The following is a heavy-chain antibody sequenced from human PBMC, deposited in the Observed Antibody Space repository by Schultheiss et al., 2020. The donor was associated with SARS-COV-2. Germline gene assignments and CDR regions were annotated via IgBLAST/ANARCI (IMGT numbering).Heavy chain of an antibody. J-gene: IGHJ4*02. Sequence: ASVKVSCKASGYTFTSYGISWVRQATGQGLEWMGWMNPNSGNTGYAQKFQGRVTMTRNTSISTAYMELSSVRSEDTAVYYCARVARIAVAGTLRYWGQGTLVTVSS. V-gene: IGHV1-8*02. CDR2: MNPNSGNT. CDR3: ARVARIAVAGTLRY. CDR1: GYTFTSYG. D-gene: IGHD6-19*01.